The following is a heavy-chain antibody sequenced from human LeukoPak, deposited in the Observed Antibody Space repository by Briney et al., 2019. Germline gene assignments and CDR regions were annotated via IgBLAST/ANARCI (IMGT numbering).Heavy chain of an antibody. CDR3: AKDGSRSREVFPYYYGSGRLQYMDV. D-gene: IGHD3-10*01. J-gene: IGHJ6*03. CDR2: ISYDGSNK. CDR1: GFTFSSYA. V-gene: IGHV3-30*04. Sequence: PGGSLRLSCAASGFTFSSYAMHWVRQAPGKGLEWVAVISYDGSNKYYADSVKGRFTISRDNSKNTLYLQMNSLRNEDTALYYCAKDGSRSREVFPYYYGSGRLQYMDVWGKGTTVTISS.